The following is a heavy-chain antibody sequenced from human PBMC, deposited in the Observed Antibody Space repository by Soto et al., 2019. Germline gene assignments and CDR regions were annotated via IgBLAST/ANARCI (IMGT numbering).Heavy chain of an antibody. Sequence: QLQLQESGPGLVKPSETLSLTCTVSGGSTSSSSYYWGWIRQPPGKGLEWIGSIYYSGSTYYNPSLKSRVTISVDTSKNQFSLKLSSVTAADTAVYYCARHLTAVAPIRYDYWGQGTLVTVSS. D-gene: IGHD6-19*01. CDR1: GGSTSSSSYY. J-gene: IGHJ4*02. CDR2: IYYSGST. CDR3: ARHLTAVAPIRYDY. V-gene: IGHV4-39*01.